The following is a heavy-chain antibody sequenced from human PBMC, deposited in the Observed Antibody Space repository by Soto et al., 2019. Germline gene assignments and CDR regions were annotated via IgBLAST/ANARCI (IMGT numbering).Heavy chain of an antibody. CDR2: INHSGST. D-gene: IGHD3-9*01. V-gene: IGHV4-34*01. Sequence: PSETLSLTCAVYGGSFSGYYWSWIRQPPGKGLEWFGEINHSGSTNYNPSLKSRVTISVDTSKNQFSLKLSSVTAADTAVYYCARLYYDILTGSSGPVYYFDYWGQGTLVTVSS. J-gene: IGHJ4*02. CDR3: ARLYYDILTGSSGPVYYFDY. CDR1: GGSFSGYY.